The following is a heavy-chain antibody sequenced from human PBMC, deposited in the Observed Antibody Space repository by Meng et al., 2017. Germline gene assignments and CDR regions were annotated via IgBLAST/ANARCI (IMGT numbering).Heavy chain of an antibody. D-gene: IGHD6-13*01. J-gene: IGHJ4*02. V-gene: IGHV4-34*01. Sequence: SETLSLTCAVYGGSFSGYYWSWIRQPPGKGLEWIGEINHSGSTNYNPSLKSRVTISVDTSKNQFSLKLSSVTAADTAVYYCARGVGIAAAGTVFDYWGQGTRVTVSS. CDR2: INHSGST. CDR1: GGSFSGYY. CDR3: ARGVGIAAAGTVFDY.